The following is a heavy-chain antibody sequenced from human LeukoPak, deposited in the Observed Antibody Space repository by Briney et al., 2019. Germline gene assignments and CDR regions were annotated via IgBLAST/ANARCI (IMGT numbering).Heavy chain of an antibody. J-gene: IGHJ5*02. D-gene: IGHD3-3*01. CDR3: ARDHDDYDFWSGYRGNWFDP. CDR1: GGSISSGGHY. Sequence: SETLSLTCTVSGGSISSGGHYWNWIRQHPGKGLEWIGYIYYSGSTNYNPSLKSRVTISVDTSKNQFSLKLSSVTAADTAVYYCARDHDDYDFWSGYRGNWFDPWGQGTLDTVSS. CDR2: IYYSGST. V-gene: IGHV4-61*08.